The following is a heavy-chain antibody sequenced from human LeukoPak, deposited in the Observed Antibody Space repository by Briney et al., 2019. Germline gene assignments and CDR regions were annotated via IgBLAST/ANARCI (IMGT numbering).Heavy chain of an antibody. D-gene: IGHD6-6*01. CDR3: ARAPGYSSSPDDY. CDR2: IIPILGIA. Sequence: SVKVSCKASGGTFSSYAISWVRLAPGQGLEWMGRIIPILGIANYAQKFQGRVTITADKSTSTAYMELSSLRSDDTAVYYCARAPGYSSSPDDYWGQGTLVTVSS. J-gene: IGHJ4*02. V-gene: IGHV1-69*04. CDR1: GGTFSSYA.